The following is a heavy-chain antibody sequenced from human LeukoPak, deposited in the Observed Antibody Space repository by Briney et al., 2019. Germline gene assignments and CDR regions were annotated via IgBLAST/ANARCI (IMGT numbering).Heavy chain of an antibody. J-gene: IGHJ5*02. CDR2: INHSGST. CDR3: ARGSPVIAAAGLFDP. Sequence: SETLSLTCAVYGGSFSGYYWSWIRQPPGKGLEWIGEINHSGSTNYDPSLKSRVAISVDTSKNQFSLKLSSVTAADTAVYYCARGSPVIAAAGLFDPWGQGTLVTVSS. V-gene: IGHV4-34*01. D-gene: IGHD6-13*01. CDR1: GGSFSGYY.